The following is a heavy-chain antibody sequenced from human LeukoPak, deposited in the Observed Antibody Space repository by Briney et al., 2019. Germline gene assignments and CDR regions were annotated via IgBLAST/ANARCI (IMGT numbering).Heavy chain of an antibody. CDR3: ARLRNWGRTLSYWYFDL. CDR2: IYYSGST. D-gene: IGHD7-27*01. V-gene: IGHV4-59*01. J-gene: IGHJ2*01. CDR1: GGSITHNY. Sequence: SETLSLTCSVSGGSITHNYWSWIRQSPRMELEWIAYIYYSGSTKYNPSLKSRVTISADPSTNQFSLNLNSVTAADTAVYYCARLRNWGRTLSYWYFDLWGRGTLVTVSS.